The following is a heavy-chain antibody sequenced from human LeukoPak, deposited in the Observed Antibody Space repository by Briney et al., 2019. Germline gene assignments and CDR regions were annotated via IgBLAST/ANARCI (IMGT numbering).Heavy chain of an antibody. CDR1: GFTFSKYG. V-gene: IGHV3-30*02. Sequence: GGSLRLSCEVSGFTFSKYGMHWVRQAPGKGLEWVSTIRYDGSKEYYADSVRGRFTISRDNSGNTLFLQMGSLGAEDTAVYYCVRDTITYDIFTGSPDYWGQGTLVIVSS. D-gene: IGHD3-9*01. CDR3: VRDTITYDIFTGSPDY. CDR2: IRYDGSKE. J-gene: IGHJ4*02.